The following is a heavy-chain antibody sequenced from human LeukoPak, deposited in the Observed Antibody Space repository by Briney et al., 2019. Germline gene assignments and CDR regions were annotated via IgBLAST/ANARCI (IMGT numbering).Heavy chain of an antibody. CDR2: ISGSGGNT. CDR1: GFTFSNYA. CDR3: AKGGDYSYYYGMDV. V-gene: IGHV3-23*01. D-gene: IGHD7-27*01. J-gene: IGHJ6*02. Sequence: GGSLRLSCAASGFTFSNYAMSWVRQAPGKGLEWVSAISGSGGNTYYADSVKGRFTISRDNSKNTLFLQMNSLRAEDTAIYCCAKGGDYSYYYGMDVWGQGTTVTVSS.